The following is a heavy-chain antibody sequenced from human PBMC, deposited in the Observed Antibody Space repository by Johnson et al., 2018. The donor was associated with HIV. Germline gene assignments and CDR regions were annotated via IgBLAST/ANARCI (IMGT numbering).Heavy chain of an antibody. V-gene: IGHV3-7*03. CDR3: ARPIARGASDI. J-gene: IGHJ3*02. CDR2: IKQDGSEK. D-gene: IGHD3-10*01. Sequence: VQLVESGGGLVQPGGSLRLSCAASGFTFSSYWMSWVRQAPGKGLEWVANIKQDGSEKYYVDSVKGRFTISRDNAKNSLYLQMNSLRAEDTALYYCARPIARGASDIWGQGTMVTVSS. CDR1: GFTFSSYW.